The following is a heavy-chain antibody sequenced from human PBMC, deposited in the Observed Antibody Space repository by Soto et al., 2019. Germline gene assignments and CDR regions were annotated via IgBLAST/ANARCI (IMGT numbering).Heavy chain of an antibody. CDR2: ISWNSGTI. J-gene: IGHJ6*02. D-gene: IGHD2-8*02. Sequence: EVQVVESGGGLVQPGRSLRLSCAASGFSFDDYAMHWVRQAPGKGLEWVSGISWNSGTIGYADSVEGRFTISRDNXKNSLYLQMNSLRAEDTALYYCAKSTGGTANGMGVWGQGTTVTVSS. CDR3: AKSTGGTANGMGV. V-gene: IGHV3-9*01. CDR1: GFSFDDYA.